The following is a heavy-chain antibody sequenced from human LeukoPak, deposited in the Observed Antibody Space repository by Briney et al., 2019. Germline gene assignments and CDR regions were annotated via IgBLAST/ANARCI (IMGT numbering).Heavy chain of an antibody. CDR2: ISSSSSYI. Sequence: GGSLRLSCAASGFTFSSYSMNWVRQAPGKGLEWVSSISSSSSYIYYADSVKGRFTISRDNAKNSLYLQMNSLRAEDTAVYYCARDVIVVVVAGDYHDAFDIWGQGTMVTVSS. J-gene: IGHJ3*02. V-gene: IGHV3-21*01. D-gene: IGHD2-15*01. CDR3: ARDVIVVVVAGDYHDAFDI. CDR1: GFTFSSYS.